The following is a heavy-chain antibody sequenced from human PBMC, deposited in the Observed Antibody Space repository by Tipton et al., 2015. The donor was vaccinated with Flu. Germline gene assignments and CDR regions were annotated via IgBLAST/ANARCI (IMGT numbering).Heavy chain of an antibody. J-gene: IGHJ4*02. V-gene: IGHV1-24*01. CDR3: AAATKTSGYYNY. CDR1: GYTLTELS. D-gene: IGHD3-22*01. Sequence: QSGAEVKKPGASVKVSCKVSGYTLTELSMHWVRQAPGKGLEWMGGFDPEDGETIYAQKFQGRVTMTEDTSTDTAYMELSSLRSDDTAVYYCAAATKTSGYYNYWGQGTLVTVSS. CDR2: FDPEDGET.